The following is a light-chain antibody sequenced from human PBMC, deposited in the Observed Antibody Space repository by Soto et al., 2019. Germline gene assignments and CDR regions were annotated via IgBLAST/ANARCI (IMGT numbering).Light chain of an antibody. CDR3: QQYNNWPWT. CDR2: GAS. Sequence: MTQSPSTLSASVGDGVTITCRASQSISGTLAWYQQKPGQAPRLLIYGASTRATSFPARFSGSGSGTDFTLTISSLQSEDFAVYYCQQYNNWPWTFGQGTKVDI. V-gene: IGKV3-15*01. CDR1: QSISGT. J-gene: IGKJ1*01.